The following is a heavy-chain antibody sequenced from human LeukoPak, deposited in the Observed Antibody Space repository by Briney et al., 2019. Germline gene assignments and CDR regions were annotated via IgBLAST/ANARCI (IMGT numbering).Heavy chain of an antibody. CDR1: GFTFSSYA. CDR3: APSSPRLGYYFDY. V-gene: IGHV3-30*04. J-gene: IGHJ4*02. CDR2: ISYDGSNK. Sequence: AGGSLRLSCAASGFTFSSYAMHWVRQAPGKGLEWVAVISYDGSNKYYADSVKGRFTISRDSSKNTLYLQMNSLRAEGTAVYYCAPSSPRLGYYFDYWGQGTLVTVSS. D-gene: IGHD2-2*01.